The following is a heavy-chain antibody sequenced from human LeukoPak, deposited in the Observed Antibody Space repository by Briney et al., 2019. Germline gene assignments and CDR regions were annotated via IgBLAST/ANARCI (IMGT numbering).Heavy chain of an antibody. V-gene: IGHV3-30-3*01. Sequence: GGSLRLSCAASGFTFSNAWMSWVRQAPGKGLEWVAVISYDGSNKYYADSVKGRFTISRDNSKNTLYLQMNSLRAEDTAVYYCASSLSSSWVYWGQGTLVTVSS. CDR3: ASSLSSSWVY. CDR1: GFTFSNAW. J-gene: IGHJ4*02. D-gene: IGHD6-13*01. CDR2: ISYDGSNK.